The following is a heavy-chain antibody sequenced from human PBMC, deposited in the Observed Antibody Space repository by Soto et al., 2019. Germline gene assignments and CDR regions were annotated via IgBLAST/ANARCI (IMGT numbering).Heavy chain of an antibody. J-gene: IGHJ4*02. D-gene: IGHD3-10*01. CDR2: IFYSGST. CDR3: AYESIPLVRGVI. Sequence: QLQLQESGPGLVKPSETLSLTCTVSGGSISDSSYYWGWIRQPPGKGLEWIGSIFYSGSTYYNPSLKSRVTISVDTSKNQFSLKLRSVTAADTAVYYCAYESIPLVRGVIWGQGTLVTVSS. V-gene: IGHV4-39*01. CDR1: GGSISDSSYY.